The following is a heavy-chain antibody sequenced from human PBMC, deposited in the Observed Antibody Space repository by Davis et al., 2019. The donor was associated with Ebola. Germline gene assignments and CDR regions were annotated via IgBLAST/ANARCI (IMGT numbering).Heavy chain of an antibody. CDR1: GFTFSRYS. Sequence: GSLRLSCVASGFTFSRYSMNWVRQAPGKGLEWVSYISSSSSTLYYADSVRGRFIISRDSAKSSVSLQLNSLRDDDTAVYYCARGGDSSVWYARFDYWGQGILVTVSS. V-gene: IGHV3-48*02. CDR2: ISSSSSTL. D-gene: IGHD6-13*01. J-gene: IGHJ4*02. CDR3: ARGGDSSVWYARFDY.